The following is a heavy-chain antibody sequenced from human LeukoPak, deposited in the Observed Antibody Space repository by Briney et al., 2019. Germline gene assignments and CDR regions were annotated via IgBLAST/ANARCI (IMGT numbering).Heavy chain of an antibody. D-gene: IGHD1-14*01. CDR2: IYYSGST. V-gene: IGHV4-31*03. Sequence: SETLSLTCTVSGGSISSGGYYRSWIRQHPGKGLEWIGYIYYSGSTYYNPSLKSRVTISVDTSKNQFSLKLSSVTAADTAVYYCARARPPGAPYYFDYWGQGTLVTVSS. CDR1: GGSISSGGYY. CDR3: ARARPPGAPYYFDY. J-gene: IGHJ4*02.